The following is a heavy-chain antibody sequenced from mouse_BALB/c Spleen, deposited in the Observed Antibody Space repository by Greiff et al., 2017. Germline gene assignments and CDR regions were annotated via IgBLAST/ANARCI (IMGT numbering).Heavy chain of an antibody. CDR2: ISSGGSYT. J-gene: IGHJ3*01. V-gene: IGHV5-6-4*01. D-gene: IGHD1-2*01. Sequence: DVMLVESGGGLVKPGGSLKLSCAASGFTFSSYTMSWVRQTPEKRLEWVATISSGGSYTYYPDSVKGRFTISRDNAKNTLYLQMSSLKSEDTAMYYCTREGVLRLPFAYWGQGTLVTVSA. CDR1: GFTFSSYT. CDR3: TREGVLRLPFAY.